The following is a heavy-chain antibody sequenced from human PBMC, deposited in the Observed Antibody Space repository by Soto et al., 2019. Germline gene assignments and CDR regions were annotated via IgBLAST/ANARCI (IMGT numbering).Heavy chain of an antibody. CDR3: ARGFHGSADY. CDR1: GYTFTSNA. V-gene: IGHV1-3*01. D-gene: IGHD3-10*01. J-gene: IGHJ4*02. Sequence: ASVKVSCKASGYTFTSNAIPWMRQAPGQRLEWMGWINGGDANTQYSQNFQDRVTLSRDTSATTAHMELSSLRSEDTAVYYCARGFHGSADYWGQGTLVTVSS. CDR2: INGGDANT.